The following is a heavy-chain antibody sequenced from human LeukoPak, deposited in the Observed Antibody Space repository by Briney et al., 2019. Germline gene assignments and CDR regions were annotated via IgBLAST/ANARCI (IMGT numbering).Heavy chain of an antibody. J-gene: IGHJ4*02. Sequence: GGSLRLSCAASGFTFRSYWMRWVRQATGKGLAWVANIKQDGSEKYYVDSVKGRFTIARDNAKNALYLQMNSLRAEGSAVYYCARGEGDYWGRRTLVTVSS. V-gene: IGHV3-7*01. CDR1: GFTFRSYW. CDR2: IKQDGSEK. CDR3: ARGEGDY.